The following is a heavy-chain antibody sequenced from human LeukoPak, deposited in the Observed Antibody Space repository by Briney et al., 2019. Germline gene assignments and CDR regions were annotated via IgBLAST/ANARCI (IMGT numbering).Heavy chain of an antibody. J-gene: IGHJ4*02. CDR2: IYHSGST. D-gene: IGHD3-22*01. CDR3: ARVFAAYYYDSSGYQR. CDR1: GYSISSGYY. Sequence: PSETLSLTCTVSGYSISSGYYWGWIRQPPGKGLEWIGSIYHSGSTYYNPSLKSRVTISVDTSKNQFSLKLSSVTAADTAVYYCARVFAAYYYDSSGYQRWGQGTLVTVSS. V-gene: IGHV4-38-2*02.